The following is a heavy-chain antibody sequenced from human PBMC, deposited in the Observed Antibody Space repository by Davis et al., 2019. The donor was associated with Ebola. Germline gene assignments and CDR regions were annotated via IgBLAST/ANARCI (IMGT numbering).Heavy chain of an antibody. D-gene: IGHD3-10*01. CDR3: ARADIGEAYFDS. V-gene: IGHV4-59*08. CDR1: GGSISSHY. J-gene: IGHJ4*02. CDR2: IYYSGST. Sequence: PGGSLRLSCTVSGGSISSHYWSWIRQPPGKGLEWIGYIYYSGSTNYNPSLKSRVTISVDTSKNQFSLKVTSVTAADTAVYYCARADIGEAYFDSWGQGTPVTVSS.